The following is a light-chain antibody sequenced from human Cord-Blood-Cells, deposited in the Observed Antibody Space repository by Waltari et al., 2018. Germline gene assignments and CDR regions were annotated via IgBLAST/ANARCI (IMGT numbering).Light chain of an antibody. CDR2: DVS. Sequence: QSALTQPASVSGSPGQSITISRTGTSSDVGGYNYVSWYQQHPGKAPKLMIYDVSNRPSGVFNRFSGSKSGNTASLTISGLQAEDEADYYCSSYTSSSTLVFGGGTKLTVL. V-gene: IGLV2-14*01. J-gene: IGLJ2*01. CDR3: SSYTSSSTLV. CDR1: SSDVGGYNY.